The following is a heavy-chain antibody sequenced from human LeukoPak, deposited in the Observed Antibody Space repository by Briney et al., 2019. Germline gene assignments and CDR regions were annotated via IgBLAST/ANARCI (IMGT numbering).Heavy chain of an antibody. J-gene: IGHJ4*02. Sequence: GGSLRLSCAASGFTFSSYGMHWVRQAPGKGLEWVAVISYDGSNKYYADSVKGRFTISRDNSKNTLYLQMNSLRAEDTAVYYCAKDSSDSGYDLNYWGQGTLVTVSS. CDR3: AKDSSDSGYDLNY. V-gene: IGHV3-30*18. CDR2: ISYDGSNK. CDR1: GFTFSSYG. D-gene: IGHD5-12*01.